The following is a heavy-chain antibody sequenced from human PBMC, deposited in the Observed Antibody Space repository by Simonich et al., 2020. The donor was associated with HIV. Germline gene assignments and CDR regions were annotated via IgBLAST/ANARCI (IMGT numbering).Heavy chain of an antibody. CDR2: INSGNGNT. CDR3: ASLGGNLFDY. CDR1: GYTFTSYG. V-gene: IGHV1-18*01. J-gene: IGHJ4*02. Sequence: QVQLVQSGAEVKKPGASVKVSCKASGYTFTSYGITWVRTAPGQGLEWMGWINSGNGNTKYSQKFQGRVTFTRDTSASTAYMELSSLTSEDTAVYYCASLGGNLFDYWGQGTLVTVSS. D-gene: IGHD2-15*01.